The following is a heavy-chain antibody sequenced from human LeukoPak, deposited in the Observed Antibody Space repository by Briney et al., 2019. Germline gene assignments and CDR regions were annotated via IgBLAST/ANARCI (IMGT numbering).Heavy chain of an antibody. CDR2: IWYDGSNK. CDR1: GFTFSSYG. J-gene: IGHJ4*02. CDR3: ARDPGDGYNLAFDY. V-gene: IGHV3-33*01. Sequence: GGSLRLSCAASGFTFSSYGMHWVRQAPGKGLEWVAVIWYDGSNKYYADSVKGRFTISRDNSKNTLYLQMNSLRAEDMAVYYCARDPGDGYNLAFDYWGQGTLVTVSS. D-gene: IGHD5-24*01.